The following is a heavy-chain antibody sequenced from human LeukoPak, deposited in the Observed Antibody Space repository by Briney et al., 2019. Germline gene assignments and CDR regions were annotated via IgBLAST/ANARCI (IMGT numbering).Heavy chain of an antibody. CDR1: GYTFTGYY. CDR3: ATQVVAATSTPFDY. V-gene: IGHV1-2*02. J-gene: IGHJ4*02. CDR2: INPNSGGT. D-gene: IGHD2-15*01. Sequence: ASVKVSCKASGYTFTGYYMHWVRQAPGQGLEWMGWINPNSGGTNYAQKFQGRVTMTRDTSISTAYMELSRLRSDDTAVYYCATQVVAATSTPFDYWGQGTLVTVSS.